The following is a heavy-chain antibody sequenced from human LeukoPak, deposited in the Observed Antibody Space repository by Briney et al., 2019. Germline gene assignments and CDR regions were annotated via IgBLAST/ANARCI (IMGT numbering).Heavy chain of an antibody. Sequence: PSETLSLTCTVSGGSISSYYWSWIRQPAGKGLEWIGRIYTSGGTNYNPSLKSRVTMSVDTSKNQFSLKLSSVTAADTAVYYCAGEAQMYYDFWSGYYEVNWFDPWGQGTLVTVSS. V-gene: IGHV4-4*07. CDR2: IYTSGGT. CDR3: AGEAQMYYDFWSGYYEVNWFDP. D-gene: IGHD3-3*01. CDR1: GGSISSYY. J-gene: IGHJ5*02.